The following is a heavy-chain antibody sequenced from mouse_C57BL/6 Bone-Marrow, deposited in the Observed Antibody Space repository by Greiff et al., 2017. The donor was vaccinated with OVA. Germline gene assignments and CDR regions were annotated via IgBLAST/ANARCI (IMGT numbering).Heavy chain of an antibody. CDR2: IYPGDGDT. V-gene: IGHV1-82*01. Sequence: QVQLQQSGPELVKPGASVKISCKASGYAFSSSWMNWVKQRPGKGLEWIGRIYPGDGDTNYNGKFKGKATLTADKSSSTAYMQLSSLTSEDSAVYFGARSRVITTSEAYYAMDYWGQGTSVTVSS. D-gene: IGHD1-1*01. J-gene: IGHJ4*01. CDR1: GYAFSSSW. CDR3: ARSRVITTSEAYYAMDY.